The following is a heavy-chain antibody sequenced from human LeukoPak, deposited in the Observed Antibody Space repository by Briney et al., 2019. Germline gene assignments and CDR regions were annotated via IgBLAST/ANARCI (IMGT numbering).Heavy chain of an antibody. CDR1: KFTLSDSY. D-gene: IGHD3-10*01. CDR2: IGNSGTTM. Sequence: GGSLRLSCAASKFTLSDSYMGWMRQAPGKGLDWVSYIGNSGTTMYYADSVKGRFTISRDYAKNSLYLQMNSLRAEDTAVYYCARAAGSYAFDIWGQGTMVTVSS. J-gene: IGHJ3*02. V-gene: IGHV3-11*04. CDR3: ARAAGSYAFDI.